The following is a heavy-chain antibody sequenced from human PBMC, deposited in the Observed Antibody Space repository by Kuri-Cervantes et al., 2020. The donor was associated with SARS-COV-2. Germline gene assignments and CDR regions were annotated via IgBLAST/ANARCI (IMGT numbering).Heavy chain of an antibody. Sequence: GESLKISCAASGFTFSSYSMNGVRQAPGKGLEWVSSISSSSSYIYYADSVKGRFTISSDNAKNSLYLQMNSLRAEDTAVYYCARDGGPREQQLGVWGKGTTVTVSS. V-gene: IGHV3-21*01. CDR1: GFTFSSYS. CDR2: ISSSSSYI. D-gene: IGHD6-13*01. CDR3: ARDGGPREQQLGV. J-gene: IGHJ6*04.